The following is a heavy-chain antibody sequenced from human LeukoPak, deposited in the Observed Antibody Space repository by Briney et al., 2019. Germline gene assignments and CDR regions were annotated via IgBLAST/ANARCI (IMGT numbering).Heavy chain of an antibody. V-gene: IGHV1-69*05. CDR2: IIPIFGTA. J-gene: IGHJ4*02. D-gene: IGHD6-6*01. CDR3: ASLDRYSSSDY. Sequence: SVKVSCKASGRTFSSYAISWVRQAPGQGLEWMGRIIPIFGTANYAQKFQGRVTITTDESTSTAYMELSSLRSEDTAVYYCASLDRYSSSDYWGQGTLVTVSS. CDR1: GRTFSSYA.